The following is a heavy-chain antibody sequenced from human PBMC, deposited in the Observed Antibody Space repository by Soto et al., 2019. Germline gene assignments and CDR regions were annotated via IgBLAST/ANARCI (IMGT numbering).Heavy chain of an antibody. V-gene: IGHV3-66*01. J-gene: IGHJ4*02. CDR1: GFTVSSNY. Sequence: EVQLVESGGGLVQPGGSLRLSCAASGFTVSSNYMSWVRQAPGKGLEWVSVIYSGGSTYYADSVKGRFTISRDNSKNTLYLQMNSLRAEDTAVYYCALESGPDYGMAEAGTDYWGQGTLVTVSS. D-gene: IGHD6-13*01. CDR3: ALESGPDYGMAEAGTDY. CDR2: IYSGGST.